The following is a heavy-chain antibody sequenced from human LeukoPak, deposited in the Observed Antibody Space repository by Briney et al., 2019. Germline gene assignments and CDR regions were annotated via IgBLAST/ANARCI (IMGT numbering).Heavy chain of an antibody. D-gene: IGHD6-13*01. Sequence: GESLKISCRGSGYSFTSYWIGWVRQMPGKGLEWMGIIYPGDSDTRYSPSFQGQVTISADKSISTAYLQWSSLKASDTAIYYCARTGAKYSSSWYDLGAFDIWGQGTMVTVSS. CDR2: IYPGDSDT. CDR1: GYSFTSYW. V-gene: IGHV5-51*01. CDR3: ARTGAKYSSSWYDLGAFDI. J-gene: IGHJ3*02.